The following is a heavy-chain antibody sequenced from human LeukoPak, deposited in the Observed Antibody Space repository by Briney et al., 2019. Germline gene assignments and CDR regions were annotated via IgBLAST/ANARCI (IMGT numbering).Heavy chain of an antibody. CDR1: GFTFSTYS. D-gene: IGHD3-9*01. CDR2: ISDSSSYM. V-gene: IGHV3-21*01. J-gene: IGHJ4*02. CDR3: ARETGPFDH. Sequence: GGSLRLSCAASGFTFSTYSMNWVRQAPGKGLEWVSSISDSSSYMYYADSVKGRFTISRDNAKNSLYLQMNSLRAEDTAVYYCARETGPFDHWGQGALVTVSS.